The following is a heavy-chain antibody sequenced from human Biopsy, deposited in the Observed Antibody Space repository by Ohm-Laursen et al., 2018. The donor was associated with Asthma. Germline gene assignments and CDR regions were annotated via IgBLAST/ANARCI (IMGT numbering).Heavy chain of an antibody. D-gene: IGHD2-8*01. CDR3: AKVHRVYAMVGYFDY. CDR2: ISGSGGST. CDR1: GFTFSSYA. Sequence: SLRLFCAASGFTFSSYAMSWVRQAPGKGLEWVSAISGSGGSTYYADSVKGRFTISRDNSKNTLYLQMNSLRAEDTAVYYCAKVHRVYAMVGYFDYWVQGTLVTVSS. V-gene: IGHV3-23*01. J-gene: IGHJ4*02.